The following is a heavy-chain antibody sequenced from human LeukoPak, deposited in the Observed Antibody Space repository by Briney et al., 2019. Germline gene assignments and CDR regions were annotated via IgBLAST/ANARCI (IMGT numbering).Heavy chain of an antibody. J-gene: IGHJ4*02. Sequence: SGPLSLPCTVSGSSIISGYYWGWVRQPPGKGLEWLGSIYHSGSTYYHPSLKSRVTISVDTSKNQCSLKLSSVTAADTAVYYCARYLDYGGHVDYWGQGTLVTVSS. CDR2: IYHSGST. CDR1: GSSIISGYY. V-gene: IGHV4-38-2*02. CDR3: ARYLDYGGHVDY. D-gene: IGHD4-23*01.